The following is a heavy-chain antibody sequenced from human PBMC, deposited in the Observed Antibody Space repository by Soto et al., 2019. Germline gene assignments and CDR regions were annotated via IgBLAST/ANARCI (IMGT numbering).Heavy chain of an antibody. V-gene: IGHV4-34*01. CDR1: GGSFSGYY. D-gene: IGHD3-3*01. J-gene: IGHJ6*03. Sequence: SETLSLTCAVYGGSFSGYYWSWIRQPPGKGLEWIGEINHSGSTNYNPSLKSRVTISVDTSKNQFSLKLSSVTAADTAVYYCASIIHYYYYMDVWGKGTTVTVSS. CDR2: INHSGST. CDR3: ASIIHYYYYMDV.